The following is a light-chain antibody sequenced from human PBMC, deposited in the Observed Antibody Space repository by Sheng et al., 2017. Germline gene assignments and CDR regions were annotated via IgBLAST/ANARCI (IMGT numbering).Light chain of an antibody. V-gene: IGKV3-15*01. Sequence: EIVLTQSPGTLSLSPGERATLSCRASQSVTSNYIAWYQQKPGQSPRLLIYGASTRATGIPARFSGSGSGTDFTLTISSLQSEDIAVYYCQQYDKWPLPFGGGTKVEIK. CDR2: GAS. CDR3: QQYDKWPLP. J-gene: IGKJ4*01. CDR1: QSVTSN.